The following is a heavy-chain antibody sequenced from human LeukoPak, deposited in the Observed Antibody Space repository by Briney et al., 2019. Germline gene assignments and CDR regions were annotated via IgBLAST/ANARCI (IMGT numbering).Heavy chain of an antibody. CDR3: ARWDSGWYYFDY. CDR1: GFTFSSYG. Sequence: GGSLRLSCAASGFTFSSYGMHWVRQAPGKGLVWVSRINSDGSSTSYADSVKGRFTISRDNAKNTLYLQMNSLRAEDTAVYYCARWDSGWYYFDYWGQGTLVTVSS. V-gene: IGHV3-74*01. D-gene: IGHD3-10*01. CDR2: INSDGSST. J-gene: IGHJ4*02.